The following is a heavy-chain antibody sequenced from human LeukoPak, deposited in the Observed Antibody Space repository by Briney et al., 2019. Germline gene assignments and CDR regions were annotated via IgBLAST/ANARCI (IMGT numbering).Heavy chain of an antibody. CDR3: AKSPSTVTSKSLDY. V-gene: IGHV3-23*01. Sequence: GGSLRLSCAASGFSFNIYAMTWVRQAPGRGLEWVSTISGTGSDTYCTDSVKGRFTISRDTSKNTLYLQMNSLRADGTAIYYCAKSPSTVTSKSLDYWGQGTLVTVSS. CDR2: ISGTGSDT. J-gene: IGHJ4*02. CDR1: GFSFNIYA. D-gene: IGHD4-17*01.